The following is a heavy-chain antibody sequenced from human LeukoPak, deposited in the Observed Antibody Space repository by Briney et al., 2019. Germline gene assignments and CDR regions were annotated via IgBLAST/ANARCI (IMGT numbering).Heavy chain of an antibody. D-gene: IGHD2-21*01. CDR1: GGSISSSSYY. Sequence: SETLSLTCTVSGGSISSSSYYWGWIRQPPGKGLEWIGYIYYSGSTYYNPSLKSRVTISVDTSKNQFSLKLSSVTAADTDVYYCARVIVGGEHAFDIWGQGTMVTVSS. CDR2: IYYSGST. CDR3: ARVIVGGEHAFDI. V-gene: IGHV4-30-4*08. J-gene: IGHJ3*02.